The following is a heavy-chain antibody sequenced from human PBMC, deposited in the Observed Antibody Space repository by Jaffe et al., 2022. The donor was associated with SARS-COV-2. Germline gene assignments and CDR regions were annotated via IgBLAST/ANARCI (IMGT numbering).Heavy chain of an antibody. CDR2: VSSNGGDT. D-gene: IGHD4-4*01. V-gene: IGHV3-23*01. Sequence: EVQVLESGGGLAQPGGSLRLSCAASGFTFSSYAMTWVRQAPGKGLEWVSVVSSNGGDTYYADSVKGRFTISRDNSKNTLHLEMNSLRAEDTAVYYCAKGYRNNDYWGQGALVTVSS. J-gene: IGHJ4*02. CDR3: AKGYRNNDY. CDR1: GFTFSSYA.